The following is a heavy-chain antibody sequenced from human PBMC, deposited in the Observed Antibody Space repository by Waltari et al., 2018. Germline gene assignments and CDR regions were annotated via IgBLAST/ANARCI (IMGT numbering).Heavy chain of an antibody. Sequence: EVQLIESVGNLIELGVFPSLAALASGLTFGTFNFNWVRQAPGKGLEWIAYITTTSRIISYADSVRGRFTISRDNAKDSLYLQMNSLRPEDTAVYHCVRDHRHGFDVWGQGTMVTVSS. CDR2: ITTTSRII. CDR1: GLTFGTFN. V-gene: IGHV3-48*01. J-gene: IGHJ3*01. CDR3: VRDHRHGFDV.